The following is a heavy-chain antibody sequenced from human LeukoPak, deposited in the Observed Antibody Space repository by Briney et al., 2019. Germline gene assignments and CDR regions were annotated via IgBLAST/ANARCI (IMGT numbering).Heavy chain of an antibody. CDR3: ARDRSYDFWSGYSTPDY. CDR1: GFTFSSYG. V-gene: IGHV3-33*01. Sequence: GGSLRLSCAASGFTFSSYGMHWVRQAPGKGLEWVAVIWYDGSNKYYADSVKGRFTISRDNSKNTLDLQMNSMRAEDTAVYYCARDRSYDFWSGYSTPDYWGQGTLVTVSS. J-gene: IGHJ4*02. CDR2: IWYDGSNK. D-gene: IGHD3-3*01.